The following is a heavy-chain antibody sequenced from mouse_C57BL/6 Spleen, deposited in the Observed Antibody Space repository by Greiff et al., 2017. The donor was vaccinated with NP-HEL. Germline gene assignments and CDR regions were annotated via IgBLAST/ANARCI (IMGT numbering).Heavy chain of an antibody. J-gene: IGHJ2*01. CDR3: ASSSTMVREYYFDY. V-gene: IGHV5-4*03. D-gene: IGHD2-2*01. CDR2: ISDGGSYT. Sequence: EVMLVESGGGLVKPGGSLKLSCAASGFTFSSYAMSWVRQTPEKRLEWVATISDGGSYTYYPDNVKGRFTISRDNAKNNLYLQMSHLKSEDTAMYYCASSSTMVREYYFDYWGQGTTLTVSS. CDR1: GFTFSSYA.